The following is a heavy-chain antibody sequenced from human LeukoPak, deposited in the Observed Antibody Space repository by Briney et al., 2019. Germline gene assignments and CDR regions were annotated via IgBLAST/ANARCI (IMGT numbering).Heavy chain of an antibody. J-gene: IGHJ4*02. CDR1: GYSFTSYW. D-gene: IGHD4-17*01. CDR2: IYPGDSDT. CDR3: ARLRQTTVTTYYFDY. V-gene: IGHV5-51*01. Sequence: GESLKISCNASGYSFTSYWIGWVRQIPGKGLEWMGIIYPGDSDTRYSPSFQGQVTISADKSISTAYLQWSSLKASDTAMYYCARLRQTTVTTYYFDYWGQGTLVTVSS.